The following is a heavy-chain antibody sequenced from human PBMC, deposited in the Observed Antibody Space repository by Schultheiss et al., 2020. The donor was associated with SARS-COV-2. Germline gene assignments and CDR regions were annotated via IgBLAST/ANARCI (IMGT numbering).Heavy chain of an antibody. J-gene: IGHJ4*02. CDR2: IYYSGST. Sequence: SQTLSLTCTVSGGSVSSGPYYWNWIRQPPGKGLEWIGYIYYSGSTNYNPSLKSRVTISVDTSKNQFSLKLNSVTAADTAVYYCARGGSHIDYWGQGTLVTVSS. D-gene: IGHD3-16*01. CDR1: GGSVSSGPYY. V-gene: IGHV4-61*01. CDR3: ARGGSHIDY.